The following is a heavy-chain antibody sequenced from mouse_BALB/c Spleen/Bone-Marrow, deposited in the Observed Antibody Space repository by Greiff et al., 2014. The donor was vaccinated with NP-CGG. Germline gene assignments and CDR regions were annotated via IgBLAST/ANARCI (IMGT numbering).Heavy chain of an antibody. CDR2: IDPENGNT. J-gene: IGHJ3*01. Sequence: EVQLQQSGAELVKPGASVKLSCTASGFNIKDTYMHWVKQRPEQGLEWIGRIDPENGNTKYDPKFQGKATITADTSSNTAYLQPSSLTSEDTAVYYCAAYDYEGFAYWGQGTLVTVSA. D-gene: IGHD2-4*01. V-gene: IGHV14-3*02. CDR1: GFNIKDTY. CDR3: AAYDYEGFAY.